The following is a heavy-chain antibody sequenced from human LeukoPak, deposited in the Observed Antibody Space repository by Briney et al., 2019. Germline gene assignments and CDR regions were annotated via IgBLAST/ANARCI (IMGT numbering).Heavy chain of an antibody. CDR1: GFTFSSYA. D-gene: IGHD2-21*01. CDR3: ARAGGGGSDFDY. CDR2: IYSGGST. J-gene: IGHJ4*02. V-gene: IGHV3-53*01. Sequence: GGSLRLSCAASGFTFSSYAMSWVRQAPGKGLEWVSVIYSGGSTYYVDSVKGRFTISRDNSKNTLYLQMNSLRAEDMAVYYCARAGGGGSDFDYWGQGTLVTVSS.